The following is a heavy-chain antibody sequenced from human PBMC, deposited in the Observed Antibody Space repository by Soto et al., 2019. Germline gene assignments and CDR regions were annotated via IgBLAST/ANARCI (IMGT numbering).Heavy chain of an antibody. D-gene: IGHD3-10*01. CDR3: ARDITRTVVPHFDF. Sequence: QVQLVQSGAEVKKPGSSVKVSCKASGGTFSNYVVNWVRQAPGQGLEWMGTIIPISGAANYAQNFQGRVTITADNSTSTSYMELSSLRSEDTSVYYCARDITRTVVPHFDFWVQGTLVTVSS. CDR1: GGTFSNYV. J-gene: IGHJ4*02. CDR2: IIPISGAA. V-gene: IGHV1-69*06.